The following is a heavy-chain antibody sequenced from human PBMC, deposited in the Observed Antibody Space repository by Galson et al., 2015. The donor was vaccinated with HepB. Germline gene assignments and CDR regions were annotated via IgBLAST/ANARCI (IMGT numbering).Heavy chain of an antibody. Sequence: SLRLSCAASGFTFDDYAMHWVRQAPGKGLEWVSGISWNSGSIGYADSVKGRFTISRDNAKNSLYLQMNSLRADGTAVYYCARGRRDTQNPLFDYWGQGTLVTVSS. CDR2: ISWNSGSI. CDR1: GFTFDDYA. V-gene: IGHV3-9*01. CDR3: ARGRRDTQNPLFDY. J-gene: IGHJ4*02.